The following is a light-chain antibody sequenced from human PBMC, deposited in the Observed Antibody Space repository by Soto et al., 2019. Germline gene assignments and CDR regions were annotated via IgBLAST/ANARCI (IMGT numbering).Light chain of an antibody. CDR3: QQSYSAPVT. Sequence: DIQMTQSPSSLSASIGDRVPITCRASQSISSYLNWFQQKPGEAPKLLIQAASSLQSGFPSRVSGSGSGTEFTLHITILQPEDFAVYYCQQSYSAPVTFGHGTQL. CDR2: AAS. J-gene: IGKJ2*01. CDR1: QSISSY. V-gene: IGKV1-39*01.